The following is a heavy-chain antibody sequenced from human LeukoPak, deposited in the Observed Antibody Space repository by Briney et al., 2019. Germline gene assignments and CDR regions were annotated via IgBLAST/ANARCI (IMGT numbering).Heavy chain of an antibody. Sequence: PGGSLRLSCAASGFTSSNYAMSWVRQASGKGLEWVSGISGSAGNTYHADSVKGRFTISRDNSKNTLFLQMNSLRAEDTAIYYCAKSSGDSCYSSLDYWGQGTLVTVSS. D-gene: IGHD2-15*01. V-gene: IGHV3-23*01. J-gene: IGHJ4*02. CDR2: ISGSAGNT. CDR1: GFTSSNYA. CDR3: AKSSGDSCYSSLDY.